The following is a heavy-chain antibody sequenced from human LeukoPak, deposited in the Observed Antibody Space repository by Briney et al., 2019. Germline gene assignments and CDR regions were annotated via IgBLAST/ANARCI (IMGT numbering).Heavy chain of an antibody. Sequence: PSETLSLTCAVSGGSISSGGYSWSWIRQPPGKGLEWIGYIYHSGSTYYSPSLKSRVTISVDRSKNQFSLKLSSVTAADTAVYYCARIITIFGVVTYFDYWGQGTLVTVSS. D-gene: IGHD3-3*01. CDR3: ARIITIFGVVTYFDY. CDR1: GGSISSGGYS. J-gene: IGHJ4*02. CDR2: IYHSGST. V-gene: IGHV4-30-2*01.